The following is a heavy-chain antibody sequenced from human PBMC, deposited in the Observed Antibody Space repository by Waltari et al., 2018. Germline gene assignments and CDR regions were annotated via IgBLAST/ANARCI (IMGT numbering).Heavy chain of an antibody. CDR2: VTNSGSST. D-gene: IGHD1-26*01. CDR3: VNQDRTGVYTSISGWGGAFHV. Sequence: EVQVLESGGGLVQPGQSLRLSCAASGFTFSSYTMTWVRQSPGKGLEWVSVVTNSGSSTDYADSVKGRFIISRDSSKNTMFLQMNSLRAEDTAVYYCVNQDRTGVYTSISGWGGAFHVWGQGTMVTVSS. J-gene: IGHJ3*01. CDR1: GFTFSSYT. V-gene: IGHV3-23*01.